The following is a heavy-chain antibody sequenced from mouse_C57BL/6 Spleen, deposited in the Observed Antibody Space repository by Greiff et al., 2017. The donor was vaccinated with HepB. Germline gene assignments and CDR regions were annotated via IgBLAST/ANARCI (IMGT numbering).Heavy chain of an antibody. J-gene: IGHJ2*01. CDR1: GYAFSSSW. V-gene: IGHV1-82*01. Sequence: QVQLQQSGPELVKPGASVKISCKASGYAFSSSWMNWVKQRPGKGLEWIGRIYPGDGDTNYNGKFKGKATLTADKSSSTAYMQLSSLTSEDSAVYFCARSGGPGHYFDYWGQGTTLTVSS. CDR3: ARSGGPGHYFDY. CDR2: IYPGDGDT. D-gene: IGHD3-3*01.